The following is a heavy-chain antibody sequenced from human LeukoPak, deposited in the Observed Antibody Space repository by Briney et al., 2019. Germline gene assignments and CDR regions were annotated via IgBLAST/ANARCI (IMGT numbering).Heavy chain of an antibody. D-gene: IGHD5-12*01. CDR1: GYTFTSYY. Sequence: AASVKVSCKASGYTFTSYYMHWVRQAPGQGLEWMGIINPNGGSTSYAQKFQGRVTMTRDTSTSTVYMELSSLRSEDTAVYHCAREAVSWLSFASRLDYWGQGNLVTVSS. CDR2: INPNGGST. CDR3: AREAVSWLSFASRLDY. V-gene: IGHV1-46*01. J-gene: IGHJ4*02.